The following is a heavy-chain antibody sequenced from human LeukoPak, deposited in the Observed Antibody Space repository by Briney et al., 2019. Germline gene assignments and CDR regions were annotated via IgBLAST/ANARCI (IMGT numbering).Heavy chain of an antibody. D-gene: IGHD2-2*01. V-gene: IGHV1-3*01. Sequence: ASVKVSCKASGYTFTSYAMHWVRQAPGQRLEWMGWINAGNGNTKYSQKFQGRVTITRDTSASTAYMELSSLRSEDTAAYYCAFADTRLYYYGMDVWGQGTTVTVSS. CDR3: AFADTRLYYYGMDV. CDR1: GYTFTSYA. CDR2: INAGNGNT. J-gene: IGHJ6*02.